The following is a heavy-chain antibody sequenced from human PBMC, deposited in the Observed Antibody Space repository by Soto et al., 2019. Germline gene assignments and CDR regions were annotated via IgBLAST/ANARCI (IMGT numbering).Heavy chain of an antibody. J-gene: IGHJ4*02. D-gene: IGHD3-16*01. CDR3: ARVGWWRLGELRFDY. Sequence: ASVKVSCKASGYTFTSYAMHWVRQAPGQRLELMGWINAGNGNTKYSQKFQGRVTITSDTSASTAYMELISLRSEDTAVYYCARVGWWRLGELRFDYWGQGTLVSVSS. CDR1: GYTFTSYA. CDR2: INAGNGNT. V-gene: IGHV1-3*01.